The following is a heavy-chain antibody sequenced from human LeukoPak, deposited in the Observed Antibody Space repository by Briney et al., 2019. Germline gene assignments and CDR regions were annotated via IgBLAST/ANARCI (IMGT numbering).Heavy chain of an antibody. CDR3: ARRGTSYYDSSGYYQDFDY. D-gene: IGHD3-22*01. CDR2: ISSSSSYI. Sequence: GGSLRLSCAASGFTFSSYSMNWVRQAPGKGLEWVSSISSSSSYIYYADSVKGRFTISRDNAKNSLYLQMNSLRAEDTAVYYCARRGTSYYDSSGYYQDFDYWGQGTLVTVSS. V-gene: IGHV3-21*01. CDR1: GFTFSSYS. J-gene: IGHJ4*02.